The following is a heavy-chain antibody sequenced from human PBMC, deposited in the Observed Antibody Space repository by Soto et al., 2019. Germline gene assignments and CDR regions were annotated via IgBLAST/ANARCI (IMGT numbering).Heavy chain of an antibody. J-gene: IGHJ5*02. Sequence: GGSLRLSCAASGFTFSSYGMHWARQAPGKGLEWVAVISYDGSNKYYADSVKGRFTISRDNSKNTLYLQMNSLRAEDTAVYYCAKDSYCSSTSCQSFFDPWGQGTLVTVSS. V-gene: IGHV3-30*18. CDR3: AKDSYCSSTSCQSFFDP. CDR2: ISYDGSNK. D-gene: IGHD2-2*01. CDR1: GFTFSSYG.